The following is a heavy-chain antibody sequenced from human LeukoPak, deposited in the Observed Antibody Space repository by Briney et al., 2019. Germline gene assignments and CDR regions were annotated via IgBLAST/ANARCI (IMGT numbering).Heavy chain of an antibody. V-gene: IGHV6-1*01. J-gene: IGHJ4*02. CDR1: GDSVSSSSVA. CDR3: TRGITGAGYFFDL. D-gene: IGHD6-19*01. CDR2: TYYRSKWYN. Sequence: SQTLSLTCVISGDSVSSSSVAWNWIRQSPARGLEWLGRTYYRSKWYNDYPVSVKGRIAINPDTSKNQFSLQLNSVTPEDTAVYYCTRGITGAGYFFDLWGQGTLVTVSS.